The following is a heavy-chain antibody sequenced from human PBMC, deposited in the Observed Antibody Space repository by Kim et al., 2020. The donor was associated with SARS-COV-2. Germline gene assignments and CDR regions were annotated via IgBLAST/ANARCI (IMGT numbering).Heavy chain of an antibody. D-gene: IGHD2-2*01. J-gene: IGHJ4*02. Sequence: SETLSLTCTVSGGSISSSSYYWGWVRQPPGKGLEWFGSIYYSGSIYYNSSLKSRVTISVDRSKNEFTLKLTSVTAADTAVHHCARKSPVGLCSGISCYAADHWGQGTLVTVSS. CDR2: IYYSGSI. CDR1: GGSISSSSYY. CDR3: ARKSPVGLCSGISCYAADH. V-gene: IGHV4-39*06.